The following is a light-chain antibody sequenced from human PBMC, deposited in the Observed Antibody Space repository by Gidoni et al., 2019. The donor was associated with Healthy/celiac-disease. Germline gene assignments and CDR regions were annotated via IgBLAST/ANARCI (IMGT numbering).Light chain of an antibody. CDR1: SSNIGSNT. V-gene: IGLV1-44*01. Sequence: QSVLTQPPAASETPGQRVTISCSGSSSNIGSNTVNWYQQLPGTAPNLLIYSNNQRHAGVPDRFSGAKSGTAASLAISGLQSEDEADYYCAAWDDSLNGWVFGGGTKLTVL. CDR2: SNN. J-gene: IGLJ3*02. CDR3: AAWDDSLNGWV.